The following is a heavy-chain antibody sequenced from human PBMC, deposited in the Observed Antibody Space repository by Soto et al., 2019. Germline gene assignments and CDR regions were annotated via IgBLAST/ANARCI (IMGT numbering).Heavy chain of an antibody. D-gene: IGHD6-19*01. V-gene: IGHV1-8*01. CDR2: MNPNSGNT. Sequence: ASVKVSCKASGYTFTSYDINWVRQATGQGLEWMGWMNPNSGNTCYAQKFQGRVTMTRNTSKSTAYRERSSLRSEDTAVYYCAVAREGRRGWLTKSYYYGMNVWGQGPTVTVSS. CDR1: GYTFTSYD. J-gene: IGHJ6*02. CDR3: AVAREGRRGWLTKSYYYGMNV.